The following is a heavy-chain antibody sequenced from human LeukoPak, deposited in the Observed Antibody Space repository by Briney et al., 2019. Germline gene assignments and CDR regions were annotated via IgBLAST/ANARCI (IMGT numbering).Heavy chain of an antibody. Sequence: GGSLRLSCAASGFTFDDYGMSWVRQAPGKGLEWVSIINWNGGSTGYADSVKGRFTISRDNAKNSLYLQMNSLRAEDTALYHCARENLGDFGGAFDLWGQGTMATVSS. J-gene: IGHJ3*01. CDR2: INWNGGST. CDR3: ARENLGDFGGAFDL. D-gene: IGHD4-23*01. CDR1: GFTFDDYG. V-gene: IGHV3-20*01.